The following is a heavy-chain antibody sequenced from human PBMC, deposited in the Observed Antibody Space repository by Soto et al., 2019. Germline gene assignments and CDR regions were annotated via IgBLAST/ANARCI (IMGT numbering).Heavy chain of an antibody. CDR3: ARRYGRTLAY. CDR1: GGSISSYY. D-gene: IGHD4-17*01. Sequence: QVQLQESGPGLVKPSETLSLTCTVSGGSISSYYWSWVRQPPGKGLEWIGYIYYSGSTNYNPSLKSRVTISVATSKIQFSLKLSSVPAADTAVYYCARRYGRTLAYWGQGTLVTVSS. V-gene: IGHV4-59*08. CDR2: IYYSGST. J-gene: IGHJ4*02.